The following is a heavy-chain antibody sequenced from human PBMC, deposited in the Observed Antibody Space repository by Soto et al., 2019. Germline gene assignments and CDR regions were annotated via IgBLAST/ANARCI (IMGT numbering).Heavy chain of an antibody. CDR1: GASITKDW. D-gene: IGHD4-17*01. J-gene: IGHJ1*01. V-gene: IGHV4-4*02. CDR2: IYHDGNS. Sequence: QVRLQESGQGLVKPSGTLSLACDVSGASITKDWWSWVRQAPGEGLEWIGEIYHDGNSNYNPSLKSRVIISIDQSTNPFFLNLSAVTAADTAVYYCVGQGPYALEHWGQGPLVSVSS. CDR3: VGQGPYALEH.